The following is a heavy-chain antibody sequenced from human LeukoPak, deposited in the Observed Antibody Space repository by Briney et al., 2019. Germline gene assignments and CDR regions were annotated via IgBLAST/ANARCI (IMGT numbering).Heavy chain of an antibody. CDR2: ISYDGSNE. V-gene: IGHV3-30-3*01. CDR1: GFTFSRYA. J-gene: IGHJ4*02. Sequence: GGSLRLSCAASGFTFSRYAMHWVRQAPGKGLEWVAVISYDGSNEYYADSVKGRFTISRDSSENTLYLQMNSLRVEDTAVYYCARDTSRGFQYYFDYWGQGTLVTVSS. CDR3: ARDTSRGFQYYFDY.